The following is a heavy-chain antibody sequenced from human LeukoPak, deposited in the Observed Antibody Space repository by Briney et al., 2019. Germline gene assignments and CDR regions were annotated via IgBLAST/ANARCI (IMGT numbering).Heavy chain of an antibody. CDR3: ARGQQLARGPFDY. D-gene: IGHD6-13*01. Sequence: QTGGSLRLSCAASGFTFSSYAMHWVRQAPGKGLEWVAVISYDGSNKYYADSVKGRFTISRDNSKNTLYLQMNSLRAEDTAVYYCARGQQLARGPFDYWGQGTLVTVSS. CDR2: ISYDGSNK. J-gene: IGHJ4*02. CDR1: GFTFSSYA. V-gene: IGHV3-30-3*01.